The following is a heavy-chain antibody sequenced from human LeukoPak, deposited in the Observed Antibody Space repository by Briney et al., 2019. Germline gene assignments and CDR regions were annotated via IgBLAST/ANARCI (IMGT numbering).Heavy chain of an antibody. Sequence: PGGSLRLSCAASGFIFSHYNMNWVRQAPGKGLEWVSSISSSGTYEYYAGSVKGRFTISRDNAKNSLYLQMNSLRAEDTAVYYCARDGGQYSSSWKENWFDPWGQGTLVTVSS. D-gene: IGHD6-13*01. CDR2: ISSSGTYE. CDR3: ARDGGQYSSSWKENWFDP. CDR1: GFIFSHYN. V-gene: IGHV3-21*01. J-gene: IGHJ5*02.